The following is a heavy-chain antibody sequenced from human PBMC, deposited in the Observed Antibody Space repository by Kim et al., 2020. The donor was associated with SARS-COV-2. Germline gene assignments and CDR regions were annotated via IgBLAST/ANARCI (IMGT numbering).Heavy chain of an antibody. V-gene: IGHV3-33*01. CDR1: GFTFSSYG. CDR3: ARDTRDYYGMDV. Sequence: GGSLRLSCAASGFTFSSYGMHWVRQAPGKGLEWVAVIWYDGSNKYYADSVTGRFTISRDNSKNTLYLQMNSLRAEDTAVYYCARDTRDYYGMDVWGHGSTVTVS. CDR2: IWYDGSNK. J-gene: IGHJ6*02.